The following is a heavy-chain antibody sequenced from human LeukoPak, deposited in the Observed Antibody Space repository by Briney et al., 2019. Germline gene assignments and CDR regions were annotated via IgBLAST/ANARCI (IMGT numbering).Heavy chain of an antibody. CDR2: IYYSGST. Sequence: SQTLSLTCTVSGGSISSYYWSWIRQPPGKGLEWIGYIYYSGSTNYNPSLKSRVTISVDTSKNQFSLKLSSVTAADTAVYYCARHDYLTHFDYWGQGTLVTVSS. J-gene: IGHJ4*02. V-gene: IGHV4-59*08. CDR3: ARHDYLTHFDY. D-gene: IGHD4-11*01. CDR1: GGSISSYY.